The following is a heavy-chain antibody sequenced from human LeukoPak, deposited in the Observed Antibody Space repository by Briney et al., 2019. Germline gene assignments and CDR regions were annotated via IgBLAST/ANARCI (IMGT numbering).Heavy chain of an antibody. CDR2: ISYDGSNK. D-gene: IGHD3-22*01. V-gene: IGHV3-30*18. CDR3: AKADYYDLPIDY. Sequence: GGSLRLSCAASGFTFSSYGMHWVRQAPGKGLKWVAVISYDGSNKYYADSVKGRFTISRDNSKNTLYLQMNSLRAEDTAVYYCAKADYYDLPIDYWGQGTLVTVSS. J-gene: IGHJ4*02. CDR1: GFTFSSYG.